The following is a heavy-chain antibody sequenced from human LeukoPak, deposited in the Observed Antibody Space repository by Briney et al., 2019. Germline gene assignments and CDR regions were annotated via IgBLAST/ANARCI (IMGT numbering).Heavy chain of an antibody. Sequence: GGSLRLSCAASGFTFSNYRMNWVRQAPGQGLEWVSSISGSSSDTRYADSVKGRFTISRDNAKNSLFLQMDSLRAEDTALYYCARDGAGLDYWGQGTLVTVSS. CDR2: ISGSSSDT. J-gene: IGHJ4*02. V-gene: IGHV3-21*01. CDR3: ARDGAGLDY. CDR1: GFTFSNYR. D-gene: IGHD3-16*01.